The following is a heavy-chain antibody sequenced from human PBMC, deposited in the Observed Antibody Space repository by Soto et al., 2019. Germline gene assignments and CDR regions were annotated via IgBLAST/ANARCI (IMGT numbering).Heavy chain of an antibody. J-gene: IGHJ6*02. CDR3: ARDPIDLRFLEWTPPVETLDGLDV. V-gene: IGHV3-48*02. CDR2: ISSSSNTI. Sequence: GGSLRLSCEASGFIFSTYSMNWVRQAPGKGLEWVSYISSSSNTIDYADSVKGRFTISRDNANNSLYLQMNSLRDEDTAVYYCARDPIDLRFLEWTPPVETLDGLDVWGQGTTVTVSS. D-gene: IGHD3-3*01. CDR1: GFIFSTYS.